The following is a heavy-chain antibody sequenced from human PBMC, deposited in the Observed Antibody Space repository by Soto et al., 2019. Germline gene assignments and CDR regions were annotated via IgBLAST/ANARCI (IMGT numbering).Heavy chain of an antibody. CDR2: IYYSGST. V-gene: IGHV4-61*01. J-gene: IGHJ4*02. CDR1: GGYVSSGSYY. D-gene: IGHD3-9*01. CDR3: ARGDSKAFDWTPWVGHTFDY. Sequence: PSETLSLTCTVSGGYVSSGSYYWSWIRQPPGKGLEWIGYIYYSGSTNYNPSLKSRVTISVDTSKNQFSLKLSSVTAADTAVYYCARGDSKAFDWTPWVGHTFDYWGQGTLVTVSS.